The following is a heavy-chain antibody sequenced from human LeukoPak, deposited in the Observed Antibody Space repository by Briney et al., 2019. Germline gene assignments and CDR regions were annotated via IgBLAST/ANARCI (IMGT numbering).Heavy chain of an antibody. Sequence: GGSLRLSCAASGLTLSNYWMNWVRQAPGKGLELVANIKQDGSEIYYVDSVKGRFTISRDNSKNTLYLQMNSLRAEDTAVYYCAKSSDYDFWSGYYDYWGQGTLVTVSS. CDR1: GLTLSNYW. J-gene: IGHJ4*02. D-gene: IGHD3-3*01. CDR3: AKSSDYDFWSGYYDY. CDR2: IKQDGSEI. V-gene: IGHV3-7*03.